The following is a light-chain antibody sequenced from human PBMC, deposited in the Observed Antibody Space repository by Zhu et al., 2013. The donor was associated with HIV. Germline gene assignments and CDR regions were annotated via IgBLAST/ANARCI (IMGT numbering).Light chain of an antibody. CDR1: QSLVHSDGNTY. CDR3: MQGTHWPS. V-gene: IGKV2-30*02. Sequence: DAVMTQSPLSLPVTLGQPASISCRSSQSLVHSDGNTYLNWFQQRPGQSPRRLIYSVSIRDSGVPDRFSGSGSGTHFTLKISRVEAEDVGIYYCMQGTHWPSFGQGTKLEIK. CDR2: SVS. J-gene: IGKJ2*03.